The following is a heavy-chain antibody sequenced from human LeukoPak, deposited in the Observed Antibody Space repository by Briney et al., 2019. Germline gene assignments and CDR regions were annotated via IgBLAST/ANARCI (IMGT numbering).Heavy chain of an antibody. CDR2: MNPNSGNT. V-gene: IGHV1-8*01. CDR1: GYTFTSYD. D-gene: IGHD3-16*02. Sequence: GASVKVSCKASGYTFTSYDINWVRQATGQGLEWMGWMNPNSGNTGYAQKFQGRVTMTRNTSISTAYMELSSLRSEDTAVYYCATGTGYDYVWGSYRYTAIDWFDPWGQGTLVTVSS. CDR3: ATGTGYDYVWGSYRYTAIDWFDP. J-gene: IGHJ5*02.